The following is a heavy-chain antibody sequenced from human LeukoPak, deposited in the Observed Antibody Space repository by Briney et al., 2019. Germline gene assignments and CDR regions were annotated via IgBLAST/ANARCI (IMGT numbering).Heavy chain of an antibody. D-gene: IGHD6-13*01. J-gene: IGHJ4*02. V-gene: IGHV1-2*02. CDR1: GYAFSGFY. CDR3: ARRSSVESRWPYDF. CDR2: INPTSGDT. Sequence: ASVKVSCKASGYAFSGFYMHWVRQAPGQGLEWMGWINPTSGDTKYAQKFQGRVTMTRDTSIATAYMELRTLKSDDTAFYYCARRSSVESRWPYDFWGQGTLVTVDS.